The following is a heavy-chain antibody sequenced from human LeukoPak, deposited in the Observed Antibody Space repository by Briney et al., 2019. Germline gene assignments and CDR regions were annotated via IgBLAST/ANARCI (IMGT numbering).Heavy chain of an antibody. V-gene: IGHV1-69*04. CDR3: AREVVADPFDY. CDR2: IIPILGIA. D-gene: IGHD2-15*01. J-gene: IGHJ4*02. Sequence: SVKVSCKASGGTFTSYTISWVRQAPGQGLERMGRIIPILGIANYAQKFQGRVTITADKSTSTAYMELSSLRSEDTAVYYCAREVVADPFDYWGQGTLVTVSS. CDR1: GGTFTSYT.